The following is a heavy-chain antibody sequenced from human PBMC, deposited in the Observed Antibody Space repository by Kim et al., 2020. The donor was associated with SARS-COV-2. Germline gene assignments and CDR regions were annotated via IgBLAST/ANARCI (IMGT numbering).Heavy chain of an antibody. J-gene: IGHJ4*02. CDR1: GFTVSHNY. CDR2: ISTAGYA. CDR3: ARECSGNYYFDC. Sequence: GGYLRLSCAASGFTVSHNYINWVRQAPGKGLEWVSVISTAGYAYFADSVKGRFAISTDNSKNTVHLQMNNLRAEDTAVYYCARECSGNYYFDCWGQGTLVTVSS. V-gene: IGHV3-66*01. D-gene: IGHD1-26*01.